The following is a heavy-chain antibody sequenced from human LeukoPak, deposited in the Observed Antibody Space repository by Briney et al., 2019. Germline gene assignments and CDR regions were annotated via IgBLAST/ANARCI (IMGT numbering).Heavy chain of an antibody. Sequence: PSVKLSCKASGYTFTIYGISWVRQAPGQGLEWMGWISAYNGNTNKEQKNPGRVTMTADTHTSTAYMKLRSLRSDETAVYYCVRAPLGLRFLEWFYGMDVWGQGTTITVSS. CDR2: ISAYNGNT. J-gene: IGHJ6*02. CDR1: GYTFTIYG. V-gene: IGHV1-18*01. D-gene: IGHD3-3*01. CDR3: VRAPLGLRFLEWFYGMDV.